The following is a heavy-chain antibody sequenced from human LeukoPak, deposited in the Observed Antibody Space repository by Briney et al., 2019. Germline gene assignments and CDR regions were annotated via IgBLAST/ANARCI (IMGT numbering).Heavy chain of an antibody. CDR2: INPSGGST. Sequence: GASVKVSCKASGYTFTSYYMHWVRQAPGQGLEWMGIINPSGGSTSYAQKFQGRVTMTRDTSISTAYMELSRLRSDDTAVYYCARVNYDILTGYYRAMGNDAFDIWGQGTMVTVSS. V-gene: IGHV1-46*01. D-gene: IGHD3-9*01. J-gene: IGHJ3*02. CDR1: GYTFTSYY. CDR3: ARVNYDILTGYYRAMGNDAFDI.